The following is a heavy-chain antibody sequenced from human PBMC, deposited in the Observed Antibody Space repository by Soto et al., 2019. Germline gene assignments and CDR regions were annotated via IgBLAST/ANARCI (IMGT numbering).Heavy chain of an antibody. CDR1: GYTVTSYA. CDR3: ARDPQSRTGTLWFDP. J-gene: IGHJ5*02. Sequence: GASVKVSCNASGYTVTSYAMHWVRQAPGQRLEWMGWINAGNGNTKYSQKFQGRVTITRDTSASTAYMELSSLRSEDTAVYYCARDPQSRTGTLWFDPWGQGTLVTVSS. CDR2: INAGNGNT. D-gene: IGHD1-7*01. V-gene: IGHV1-3*01.